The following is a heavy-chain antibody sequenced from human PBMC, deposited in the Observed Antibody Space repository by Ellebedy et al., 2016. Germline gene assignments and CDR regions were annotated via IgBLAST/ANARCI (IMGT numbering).Heavy chain of an antibody. D-gene: IGHD2-21*02. CDR2: IRSKAYGGTT. J-gene: IGHJ3*02. CDR3: TRGPFIVVVTAVAHAFDI. V-gene: IGHV3-49*03. Sequence: GESLKISCTASGFTFGDYAMSWFRQAPGKGLEWVGFIRSKAYGGTTEYAASVKGRFTISRDDSKSIAYLQMNSLKTEDTAVYYCTRGPFIVVVTAVAHAFDIWGQGTMVTVSS. CDR1: GFTFGDYA.